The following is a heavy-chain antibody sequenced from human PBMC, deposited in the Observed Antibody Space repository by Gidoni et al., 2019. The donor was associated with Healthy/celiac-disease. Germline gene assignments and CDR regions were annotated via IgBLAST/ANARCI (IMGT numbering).Heavy chain of an antibody. J-gene: IGHJ4*02. CDR1: GFTFSSYA. CDR2: MSGSGGST. D-gene: IGHD4-17*01. CDR3: AKLSSYGDDHFDY. V-gene: IGHV3-23*01. Sequence: EVQLLESGGGLVQPGGSLRLSCAASGFTFSSYAMSWVRQAPGKGLEWVSAMSGSGGSTYYADSVKGRFTISRDNSKNTLYLQMNSLRAEDTAVYYCAKLSSYGDDHFDYWGQGTLVTVSS.